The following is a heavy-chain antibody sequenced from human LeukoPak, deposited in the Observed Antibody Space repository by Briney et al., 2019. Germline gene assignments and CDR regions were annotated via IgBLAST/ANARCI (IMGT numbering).Heavy chain of an antibody. CDR3: ARDRPYCGGDCYYYFDY. Sequence: SETLSLTCTVSGGSISSYYWSWIRQPAGKGLEWIGRIYTSGSTNYNPSLKSRVTMSVDTSKNQFSLKPSSVTAADTAVYYCARDRPYCGGDCYYYFDYWGQGTLVTVSS. J-gene: IGHJ4*02. D-gene: IGHD2-21*02. CDR2: IYTSGST. V-gene: IGHV4-4*07. CDR1: GGSISSYY.